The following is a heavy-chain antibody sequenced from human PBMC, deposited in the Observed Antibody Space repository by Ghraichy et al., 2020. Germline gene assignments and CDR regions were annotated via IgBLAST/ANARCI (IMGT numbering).Heavy chain of an antibody. V-gene: IGHV3-48*02. J-gene: IGHJ5*01. Sequence: WGSLRLSCVASGFTFSSYTMNWVRQAPGKGLEWVSYISSSGSTIYYADSVKGRFTISRDNAKNSLYLQMNSLRDEDTAVYFCAKEAVTGTYNWFDSWGQGTLVTVSS. CDR3: AKEAVTGTYNWFDS. CDR2: ISSSGSTI. D-gene: IGHD6-19*01. CDR1: GFTFSSYT.